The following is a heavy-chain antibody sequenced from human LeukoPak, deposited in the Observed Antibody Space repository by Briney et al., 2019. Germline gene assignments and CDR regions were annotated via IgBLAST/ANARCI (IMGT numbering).Heavy chain of an antibody. J-gene: IGHJ6*02. D-gene: IGHD3-16*01. CDR3: ARPQGEFMYAMDV. Sequence: PGGSLRLSCAASDFNFRSYAMHWVRQAPGKGLEWVAMISYDGTSKSHADSVRGRFTISRDNSQNRLYLEMTSLRTEDTALYFCARPQGEFMYAMDVWGQGTTVTVSS. V-gene: IGHV3-30*03. CDR1: DFNFRSYA. CDR2: ISYDGTSK.